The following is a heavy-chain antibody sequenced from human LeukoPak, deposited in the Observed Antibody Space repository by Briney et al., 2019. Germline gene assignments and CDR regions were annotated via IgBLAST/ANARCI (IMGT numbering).Heavy chain of an antibody. CDR3: ASFRITVAGRTGLDY. CDR2: ISSSGTTI. Sequence: GGSLRLSCAASRFTFSNYEMNWVRQAPGKGLEWVSYISSSGTTIYYADSVKGRFTISRDNAKNSLYLQMNSLRAEDTAVYYCASFRITVAGRTGLDYWGQGTLVTVSS. CDR1: RFTFSNYE. D-gene: IGHD6-19*01. V-gene: IGHV3-48*03. J-gene: IGHJ4*02.